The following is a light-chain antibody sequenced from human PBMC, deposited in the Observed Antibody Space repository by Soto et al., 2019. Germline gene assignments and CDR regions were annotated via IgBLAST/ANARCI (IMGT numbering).Light chain of an antibody. CDR1: SSNIGSRT. J-gene: IGLJ1*01. CDR2: NNN. CDR3: AAWDDNLNGYV. V-gene: IGLV1-44*01. Sequence: VLTQTPSASGTPGQRVTISCSGSSSNIGSRTVSWYQHLPGTAPKLLIYNNNQRPSGVPDRLSGSKSGTSASLAISRLQSEDEADYYCAAWDDNLNGYVFGTGTKVTVL.